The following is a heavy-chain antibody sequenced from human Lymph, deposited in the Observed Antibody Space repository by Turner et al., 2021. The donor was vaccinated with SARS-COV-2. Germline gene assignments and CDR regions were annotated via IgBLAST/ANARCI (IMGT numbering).Heavy chain of an antibody. CDR2: INPNSGGT. Sequence: QVQLVQPGTKLKEPVTSSNVSCQASGSTFTSYYMHWVRQAPGQGLEWMGWINPNSGGTNYAQKFQDRVTMTRDTSISTAYMELSRLRTDDTAVYYCARSRDVQSVVRGVDPFDYWGQGTLVTVSS. CDR3: ARSRDVQSVVRGVDPFDY. CDR1: GSTFTSYY. J-gene: IGHJ4*02. D-gene: IGHD3-10*01. V-gene: IGHV1-2*02.